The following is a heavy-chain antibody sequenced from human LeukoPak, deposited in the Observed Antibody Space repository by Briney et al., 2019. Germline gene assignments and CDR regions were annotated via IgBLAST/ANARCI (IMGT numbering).Heavy chain of an antibody. D-gene: IGHD1-26*01. CDR1: GYTFTSYG. J-gene: IGHJ4*02. Sequence: ASVKVSRKSSGYTFTSYGISWVREAPGQGLEGMGGISTNNGNTNYAQKLQGRVTMTTDTSTSTAYMELRSLRSDDTAVYYCARDGPSGYVDYWGQGTLVTVSS. CDR3: ARDGPSGYVDY. CDR2: ISTNNGNT. V-gene: IGHV1-18*01.